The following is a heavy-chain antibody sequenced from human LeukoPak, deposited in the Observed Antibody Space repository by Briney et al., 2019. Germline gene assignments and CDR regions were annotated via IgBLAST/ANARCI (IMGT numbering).Heavy chain of an antibody. CDR2: ISGSGSTI. Sequence: GGSLRLSCAASGFTFSSYEMNWVRQAPGKGLEWVSYISGSGSTIYYADSVKGRFTISRDNVKNSLYLQMNSLGAEDTAVYYCARGPLGYCSGGSCYSNFQHWGQGTLVTVSS. J-gene: IGHJ1*01. V-gene: IGHV3-48*03. CDR1: GFTFSSYE. CDR3: ARGPLGYCSGGSCYSNFQH. D-gene: IGHD2-15*01.